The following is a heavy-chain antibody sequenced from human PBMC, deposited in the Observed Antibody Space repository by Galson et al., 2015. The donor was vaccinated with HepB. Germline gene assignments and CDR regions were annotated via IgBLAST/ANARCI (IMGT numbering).Heavy chain of an antibody. CDR3: ARVPYYYDRPEGKWFDP. CDR2: IIPILGIA. Sequence: SVKVSCKASGGTFSSYTISWVRQAPGQGLEWMGRIIPILGIANYAQKFQGRVTITADKSTSTAYMELSSLRSEDTAVYYCARVPYYYDRPEGKWFDPWGQGTLVTVSS. J-gene: IGHJ5*02. D-gene: IGHD3-22*01. CDR1: GGTFSSYT. V-gene: IGHV1-69*02.